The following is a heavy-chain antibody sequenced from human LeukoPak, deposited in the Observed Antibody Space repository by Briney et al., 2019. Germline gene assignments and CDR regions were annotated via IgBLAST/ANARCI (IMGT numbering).Heavy chain of an antibody. CDR2: ISASGGKT. CDR3: AREGYTNGWYRN. J-gene: IGHJ4*02. CDR1: GFIFNDYA. Sequence: GGSLRLPCAASGFIFNDYAMSWVRQVPGKGLECVSVISASGGKTYYADSVKGRFTISRDNSKNTLYLQMNSLRAEDTAVYFCAREGYTNGWYRNWGQGTLVTVSS. D-gene: IGHD6-19*01. V-gene: IGHV3-23*01.